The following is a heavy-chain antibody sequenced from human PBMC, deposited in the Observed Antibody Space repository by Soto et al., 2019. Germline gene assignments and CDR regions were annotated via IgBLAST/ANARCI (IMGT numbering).Heavy chain of an antibody. CDR1: GCSISTYY. CDR2: IYYGGSA. V-gene: IGHV4-59*08. CDR3: ARGGHCANGVCSALDY. J-gene: IGHJ4*02. D-gene: IGHD2-8*01. Sequence: QVQLRESGPGLVKPSETLSLTCTVSGCSISTYYCSWIRQPPGKGLEWIGYIYYGGSADDNPSLTSRVTISVDTSKKQFSLKLSSVTAADTAVYYCARGGHCANGVCSALDYWGQGTRVTVSS.